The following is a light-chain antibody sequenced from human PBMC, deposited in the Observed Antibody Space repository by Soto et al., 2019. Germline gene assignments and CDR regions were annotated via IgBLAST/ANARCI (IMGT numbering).Light chain of an antibody. CDR3: AAWDVSLRGPV. V-gene: IGLV1-47*01. J-gene: IGLJ2*01. CDR2: RNN. CDR1: SSNIGSNF. Sequence: QTVVTQPPSASGTPGQRVTISCSGSSSNIGSNFVYWYQQLPGTAPKLLIYRNNQRPSGVPDRFSGSKSGTSASLAISGLRSEDEADYYCAAWDVSLRGPVFGGGTKLTVL.